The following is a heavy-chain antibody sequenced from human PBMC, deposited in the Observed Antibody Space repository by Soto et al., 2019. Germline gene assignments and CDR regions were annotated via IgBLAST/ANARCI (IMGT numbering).Heavy chain of an antibody. D-gene: IGHD5-18*01. V-gene: IGHV4-59*01. CDR3: ARHGIQLWLGWFDP. CDR1: GGSISSYY. CDR2: IYYSGST. J-gene: IGHJ5*02. Sequence: QVQLQESGPGLVKPSETLSLTCTVSGGSISSYYWSWIRQPPGKGLEWIGYIYYSGSTNYNPSLKSRVTISVDTSKNQFSLKLSSVTAADTAVYYCARHGIQLWLGWFDPWGQGTLVTVSS.